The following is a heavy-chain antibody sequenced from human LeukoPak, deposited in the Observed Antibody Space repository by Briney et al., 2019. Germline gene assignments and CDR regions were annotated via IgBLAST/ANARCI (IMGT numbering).Heavy chain of an antibody. CDR2: ISGSGGST. D-gene: IGHD1-26*01. V-gene: IGHV3-23*01. CDR1: GFTFSSYA. CDR3: AKDGIVGATREYFDY. Sequence: PGGSLRLSCAASGFTFSSYAMSWVRQAPGKGLEWVSAISGSGGSTYYADSVKGRFTISRDNSKNTLYLQMNSLRAEDTTVYYCAKDGIVGATREYFDYWGQGTLVTVSS. J-gene: IGHJ4*02.